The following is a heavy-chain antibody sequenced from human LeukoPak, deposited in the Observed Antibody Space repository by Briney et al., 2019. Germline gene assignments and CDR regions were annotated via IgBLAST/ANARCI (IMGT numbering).Heavy chain of an antibody. Sequence: SETLSLTCTVSGGSISSSNYYWGWIRQPPGKGLEWIESIHYSGSTNYNPSLKSRVTMSVDTSKNQFSLKLSSVTAADTAVYYCARERRDSGYGSFDYWGQGTLVTVSS. CDR1: GGSISSSNYY. CDR3: ARERRDSGYGSFDY. D-gene: IGHD5-12*01. CDR2: IHYSGST. J-gene: IGHJ4*02. V-gene: IGHV4-39*07.